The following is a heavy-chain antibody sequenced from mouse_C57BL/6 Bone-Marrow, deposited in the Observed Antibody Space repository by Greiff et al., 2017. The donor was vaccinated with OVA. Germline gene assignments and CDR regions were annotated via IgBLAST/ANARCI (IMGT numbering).Heavy chain of an antibody. J-gene: IGHJ2*01. CDR1: GYTFTSYW. D-gene: IGHD1-1*01. CDR2: IHPNSGST. CDR3: ALTTVVAEENYFDY. V-gene: IGHV1-64*01. Sequence: QVQLQQPGAELVKPGASVKLSCKASGYTFTSYWMHWVKQRPGQGLEWIGMIHPNSGSTNYNEKFKSKATLTVDKSSSTAYMQLSSLTSEYSAVYYCALTTVVAEENYFDYWGQGTTLTVSS.